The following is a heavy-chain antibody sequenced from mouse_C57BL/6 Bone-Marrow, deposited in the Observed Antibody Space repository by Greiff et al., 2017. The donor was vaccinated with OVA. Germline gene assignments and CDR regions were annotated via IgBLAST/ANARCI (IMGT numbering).Heavy chain of an antibody. J-gene: IGHJ2*01. CDR1: GFNIKDDY. D-gene: IGHD3-2*02. V-gene: IGHV14-4*01. CDR2: IDPENGDT. Sequence: EVHLVESGAELVRPGASVKLSCTASGFNIKDDYMHWVKQRPEQGLEWIGWIDPENGDTEYASKFQGKATITADTSSNTAYLQLSSLTSEDTAVYYCTTRLRLPSTHFDYWGQGTTLTVSS. CDR3: TTRLRLPSTHFDY.